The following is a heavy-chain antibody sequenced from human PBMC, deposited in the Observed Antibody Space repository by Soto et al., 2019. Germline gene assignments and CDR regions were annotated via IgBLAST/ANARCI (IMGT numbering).Heavy chain of an antibody. Sequence: QVQLVQSGAEVKKPGSSVKVSCKASGGTFSSYAISWVRQAPGQGLEWMGGIIPIFGTANYAQKFQGRVTITQDESTSTAYMELSSLRSEDTGVYYCERDRGSWMTIWYGMDVWGQGTTVTVSS. CDR3: ERDRGSWMTIWYGMDV. D-gene: IGHD4-17*01. V-gene: IGHV1-69*01. CDR2: IIPIFGTA. J-gene: IGHJ6*02. CDR1: GGTFSSYA.